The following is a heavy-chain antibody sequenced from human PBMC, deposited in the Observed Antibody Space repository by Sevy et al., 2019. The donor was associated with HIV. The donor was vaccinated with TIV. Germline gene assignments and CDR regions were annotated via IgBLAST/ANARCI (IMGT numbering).Heavy chain of an antibody. D-gene: IGHD3-22*01. CDR2: ISGSGVTT. CDR1: GFTFSTYA. CDR3: TTHASDFDSSGYLERDAFDI. J-gene: IGHJ3*02. Sequence: GGSLRLSCAASGFTFSTYAMSWVRQAPGKGLEWVSGISGSGVTTYYADSVKGRFTISRDNSKNTLYLQMNSLRAEDTAVYYCTTHASDFDSSGYLERDAFDIWGQGTMVTVSS. V-gene: IGHV3-23*01.